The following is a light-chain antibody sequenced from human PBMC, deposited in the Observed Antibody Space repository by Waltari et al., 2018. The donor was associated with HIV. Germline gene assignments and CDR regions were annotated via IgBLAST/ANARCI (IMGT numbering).Light chain of an antibody. CDR3: QSYDSSLSGSEV. CDR1: SSNIGAGYD. J-gene: IGLJ1*01. V-gene: IGLV1-40*01. Sequence: QSVLTQPPSVSGAPGQRVTISCTGSSSNIGAGYDVHWYQQLPGTAPKLLILGNSNRPSGVPDRFSGSKSGTSAFLAISGVQAEDEADYYCQSYDSSLSGSEVFGTGTKVTVL. CDR2: GNS.